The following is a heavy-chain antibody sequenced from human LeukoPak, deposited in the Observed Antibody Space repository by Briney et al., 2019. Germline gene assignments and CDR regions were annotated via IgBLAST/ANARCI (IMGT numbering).Heavy chain of an antibody. CDR1: GFTFSSYS. V-gene: IGHV3-48*04. CDR3: AREPSGSFGGRHYYYYMDV. CDR2: ISSSSSTI. Sequence: GGSLSLSCAASGFTFSSYSMNWVRQAPGKGLEWVSYISSSSSTIYYADSGKGRFTISRDNAKNSLYLQMNSLRAEDTAVYYCAREPSGSFGGRHYYYYMDVWGKGATVTVSS. D-gene: IGHD1-26*01. J-gene: IGHJ6*03.